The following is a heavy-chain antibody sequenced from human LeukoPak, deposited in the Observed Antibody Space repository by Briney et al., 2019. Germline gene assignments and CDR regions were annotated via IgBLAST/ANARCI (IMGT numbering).Heavy chain of an antibody. J-gene: IGHJ4*02. CDR3: AKIRWWIIDY. CDR2: IGPTGSDR. V-gene: IGHV3-21*04. Sequence: PGGSLRLSCTASGLTFSTSGFNWVRQAPGKGLEWVASIGPTGSDRYHADSIKGRFTTSRDNANNFLYLQMYSLRAEDTAVYYCAKIRWWIIDYWGQGTLVTVSS. D-gene: IGHD2-15*01. CDR1: GLTFSTSG.